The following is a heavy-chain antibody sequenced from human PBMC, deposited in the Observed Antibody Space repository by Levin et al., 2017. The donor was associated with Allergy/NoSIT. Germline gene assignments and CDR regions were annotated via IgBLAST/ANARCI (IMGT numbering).Heavy chain of an antibody. CDR2: ISSSSSTI. V-gene: IGHV3-48*01. CDR3: ARSYYSDY. J-gene: IGHJ4*02. D-gene: IGHD3-10*01. CDR1: GFTFSSHS. Sequence: GGSLRLSCAASGFTFSSHSMNWVRQAPGKGLEWVSYISSSSSTIYYADSVKGRFTISRDNAKNSLYLQMNSLRAEDTAVYYCARSYYSDYWGQGTLVTVSS.